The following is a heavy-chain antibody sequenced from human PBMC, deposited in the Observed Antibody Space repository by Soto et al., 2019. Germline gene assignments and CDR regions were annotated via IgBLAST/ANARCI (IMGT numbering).Heavy chain of an antibody. CDR2: IIPIFGTA. D-gene: IGHD2-15*01. Sequence: SVKVSCKASGGTFSSYAISWVRQAPGQGLEWMGGIIPIFGTANYAQKFQGRVTITADESTSTAYMELSSLRSEDTAVYYCASSGVVVVAATRNYYGMDVWGKGTPVT. CDR3: ASSGVVVVAATRNYYGMDV. V-gene: IGHV1-69*13. J-gene: IGHJ6*04. CDR1: GGTFSSYA.